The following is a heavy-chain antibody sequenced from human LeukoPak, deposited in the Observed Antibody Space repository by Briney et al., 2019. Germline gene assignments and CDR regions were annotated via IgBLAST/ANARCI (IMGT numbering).Heavy chain of an antibody. V-gene: IGHV1-69*13. J-gene: IGHJ6*02. D-gene: IGHD2-15*01. CDR1: GGTFSSYA. CDR2: IIPIFGTA. Sequence: SVTVSCKASGGTFSSYAISWVRQAPGQGLEWMGGIIPIFGTANYAQKFQGRVTITADESTSTAYMELSSLRYEDTAVYYCARVGEVVNYYYYGMDVWGQGTTVTVSS. CDR3: ARVGEVVNYYYYGMDV.